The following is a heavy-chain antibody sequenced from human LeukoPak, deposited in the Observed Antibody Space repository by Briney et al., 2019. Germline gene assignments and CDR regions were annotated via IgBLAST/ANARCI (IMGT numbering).Heavy chain of an antibody. D-gene: IGHD3-3*01. CDR2: ISNDGNSK. CDR3: ARDLYDPPSNDAFDI. CDR1: GFTLSENN. V-gene: IGHV3-30*14. Sequence: GSLRLSCAASGFTLSENNVHWVRQAPGKGLEWVALISNDGNSKDYADSVKGRFTLSADNSKNTLYLQMNSLRAEDTAVYYCARDLYDPPSNDAFDIWGQGTMVTVSS. J-gene: IGHJ3*02.